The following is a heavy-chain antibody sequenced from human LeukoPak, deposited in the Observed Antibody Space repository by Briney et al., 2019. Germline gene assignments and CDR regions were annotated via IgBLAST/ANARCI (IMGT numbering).Heavy chain of an antibody. Sequence: SETLSLTCTVSGGSISSGGYYWSWIRQHPGKGLEWIGYIYYSGSTYYNPSLKSRVTISVDTSKNQFSLKLSSVTAADTAVYYCARGSGYHTNCFDYWGQGTLVTVSS. J-gene: IGHJ4*02. CDR1: GGSISSGGYY. CDR2: IYYSGST. V-gene: IGHV4-31*03. CDR3: ARGSGYHTNCFDY. D-gene: IGHD3-3*01.